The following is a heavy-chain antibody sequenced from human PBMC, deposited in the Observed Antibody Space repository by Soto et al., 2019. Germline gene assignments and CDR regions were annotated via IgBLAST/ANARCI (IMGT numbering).Heavy chain of an antibody. J-gene: IGHJ4*02. D-gene: IGHD6-13*01. CDR3: ASRGRIAAAGYYY. CDR2: INHSGST. Sequence: PSETLSLTCAVYGGSFSGYYWSWIRQPPGKGLEWIGEINHSGSTNYNPSLKSRVTISVDTSKNQFSLKLSSVTAADTAVYYCASRGRIAAAGYYYWGQGTLVTVSS. CDR1: GGSFSGYY. V-gene: IGHV4-34*01.